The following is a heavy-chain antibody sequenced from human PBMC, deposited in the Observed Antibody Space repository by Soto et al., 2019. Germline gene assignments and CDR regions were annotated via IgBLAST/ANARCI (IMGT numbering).Heavy chain of an antibody. CDR3: AREGQWLGLDAFDI. CDR2: IYYSGST. CDR1: GGSISSYY. Sequence: QVQLQESGPGLVKPSETLSLTCTVSGGSISSYYWSWIRQPPGKGLEWIGYIYYSGSTNYNPSLKSRVTISVDTSKNQFSLKLSSVTAADTAVYYCAREGQWLGLDAFDIWGQGTMVTVSS. J-gene: IGHJ3*02. D-gene: IGHD6-19*01. V-gene: IGHV4-59*01.